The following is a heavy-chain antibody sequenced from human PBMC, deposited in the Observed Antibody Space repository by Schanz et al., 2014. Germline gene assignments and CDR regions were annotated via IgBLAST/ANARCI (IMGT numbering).Heavy chain of an antibody. CDR1: GFTFSDSW. D-gene: IGHD4-17*01. Sequence: VQLVESGGSVVQPGRSLRLSCAGSGFTFSDSWMHWVRQAPGKGLVWVSRTSNDGSFTTFADSVKGRFTISRDNAKNTLCLQMNSLRAEDTAVYYCVRDTDYHFDYWGQGTLVTVSS. CDR2: TSNDGSFT. V-gene: IGHV3-74*01. J-gene: IGHJ4*02. CDR3: VRDTDYHFDY.